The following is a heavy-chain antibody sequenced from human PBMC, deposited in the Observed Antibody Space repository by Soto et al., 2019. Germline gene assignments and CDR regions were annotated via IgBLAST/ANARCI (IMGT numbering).Heavy chain of an antibody. J-gene: IGHJ4*02. D-gene: IGHD1-1*01. CDR3: ARGTRRNTDFDY. V-gene: IGHV3-33*01. CDR2: IWYDGSNK. Sequence: ISEAPAGGTCVSFGVRRILKTTSKGLEWVAVIWYDGSNKYYADSVKGRFTISRDNSKNTLYLQMNSLRAEDTAVYYCARGTRRNTDFDYWGQGTLVTVSS. CDR1: GGTCVSFG.